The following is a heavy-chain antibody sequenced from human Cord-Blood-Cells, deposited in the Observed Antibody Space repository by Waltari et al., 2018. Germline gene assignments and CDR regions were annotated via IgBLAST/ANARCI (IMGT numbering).Heavy chain of an antibody. V-gene: IGHV5-51*01. CDR2: IYPGDSDT. J-gene: IGHJ4*02. CDR3: ARQSAYCTNGVCYGDY. Sequence: EVQLVQSGAEVKKPGESLKISCKGSGYSFTSYWIGWVRQMPGKGLEGMGIIYPGDSDTRYSPSFQGQVTISADKSISTAYLQWSSLKASDTAMYYCARQSAYCTNGVCYGDYWGQGTLVTVSS. D-gene: IGHD2-8*01. CDR1: GYSFTSYW.